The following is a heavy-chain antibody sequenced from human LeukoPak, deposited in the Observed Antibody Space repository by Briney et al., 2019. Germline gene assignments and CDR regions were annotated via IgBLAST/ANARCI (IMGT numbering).Heavy chain of an antibody. J-gene: IGHJ4*02. CDR1: GDSFTRSTYY. CDR3: ARLPGLYSSNFDQ. CDR2: MYHRGSR. Sequence: SETLTLTCTVSGDSFTRSTYYWAWIRQTPRKGLEWIATMYHRGSRYYNPSLENRVTMSIDSNRFSLKLRSVTATDSGVYYCARLPGLYSSNFDQWRRGAEVIVSS. D-gene: IGHD2-21*01. V-gene: IGHV4-39*02.